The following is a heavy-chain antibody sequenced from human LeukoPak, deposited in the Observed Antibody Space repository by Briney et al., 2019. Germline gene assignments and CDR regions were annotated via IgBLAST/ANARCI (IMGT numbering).Heavy chain of an antibody. CDR2: IKRDGDEK. CDR1: GFTFSSCA. CDR3: ARIIHVDYTPLYYFDH. V-gene: IGHV3-7*01. D-gene: IGHD3-16*01. J-gene: IGHJ4*02. Sequence: GGALRLSCAASGFTFSSCALSWGRLTPGKGVEGVANIKRDGDEKYSVDSVKGRFTIFRDNAKNSLYLQMNSLKAEDTAVYYCARIIHVDYTPLYYFDHWGQGTLVTVSS.